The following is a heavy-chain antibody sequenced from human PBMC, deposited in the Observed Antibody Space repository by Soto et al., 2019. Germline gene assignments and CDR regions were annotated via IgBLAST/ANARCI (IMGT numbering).Heavy chain of an antibody. CDR3: ARRGGYGDAPWRGMDV. CDR2: IYPGDSDT. Sequence: GESLKISCKGSGYSLTSYWIGWVRQMPGKGLEWMGIIYPGDSDTRYSPSFQGQVTISADKSISTAYLQWSSLKASDTAMYYCARRGGYGDAPWRGMDVWGQGTTVTVSS. J-gene: IGHJ6*02. V-gene: IGHV5-51*01. CDR1: GYSLTSYW. D-gene: IGHD4-17*01.